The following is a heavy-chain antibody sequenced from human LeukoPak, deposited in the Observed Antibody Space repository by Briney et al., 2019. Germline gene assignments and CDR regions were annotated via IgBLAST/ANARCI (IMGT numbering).Heavy chain of an antibody. Sequence: GRSLRLSCAASGFTFSSYAMHWVRQAPGKGLEWVAVISYDGSNKYYADSAKGRFTISRDNSKNTLYLQMNSLRAEDTAVYYCARDLSFGGDYVFDYWGQGTLVTVSS. J-gene: IGHJ4*02. CDR2: ISYDGSNK. D-gene: IGHD4-17*01. V-gene: IGHV3-30-3*01. CDR3: ARDLSFGGDYVFDY. CDR1: GFTFSSYA.